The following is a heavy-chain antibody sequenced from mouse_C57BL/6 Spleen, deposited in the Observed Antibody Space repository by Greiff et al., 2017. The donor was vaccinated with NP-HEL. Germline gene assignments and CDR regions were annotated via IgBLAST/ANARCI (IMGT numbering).Heavy chain of an antibody. CDR1: GYTFTSYW. Sequence: VQLQQPGAELVRPGSSVKLSCKASGYTFTSYWMHWVKQRPIQGLEWIGNIDPSDSETHSNQKFKDKATLTVDKSSSTAYMQLSSLTSEDSAVYYCARDGYRYFDVWGTGTTVTVSS. D-gene: IGHD2-3*01. CDR3: ARDGYRYFDV. J-gene: IGHJ1*03. V-gene: IGHV1-52*01. CDR2: IDPSDSET.